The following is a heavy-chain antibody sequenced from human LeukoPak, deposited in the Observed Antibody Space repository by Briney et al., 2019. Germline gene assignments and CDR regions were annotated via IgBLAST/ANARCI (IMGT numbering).Heavy chain of an antibody. CDR2: IYYSGST. Sequence: SETLSLTCTVSGTSITSYYWSWIRQPPGKGLECIGCIYYSGSTNYNPSLKSRVTLSVDTSKDQFSLKLSSVTAADTAVYYCARGRGYPSSSSTPIDYWGQGTLVTVSS. CDR1: GTSITSYY. D-gene: IGHD6-6*01. V-gene: IGHV4-59*01. CDR3: ARGRGYPSSSSTPIDY. J-gene: IGHJ4*02.